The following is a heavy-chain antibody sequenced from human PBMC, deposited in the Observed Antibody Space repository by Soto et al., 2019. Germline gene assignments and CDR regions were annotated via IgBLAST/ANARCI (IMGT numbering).Heavy chain of an antibody. CDR2: IAYDGNEK. J-gene: IGHJ6*02. D-gene: IGHD1-26*01. CDR3: GKEVGDYVPYYYGVDV. Sequence: QVQLVESGGGVVQPGTSLRLSCAASGFTFKTHAMHWVRQAPGKGLEWMAVIAYDGNEKFYADSVKGRFTISRDNSKNVLYLQINTLRNAYTAVYYCGKEVGDYVPYYYGVDVWGQGTTVTVSS. CDR1: GFTFKTHA. V-gene: IGHV3-30*18.